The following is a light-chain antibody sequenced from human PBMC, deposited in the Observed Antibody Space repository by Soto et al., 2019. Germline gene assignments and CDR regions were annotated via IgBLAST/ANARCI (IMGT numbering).Light chain of an antibody. CDR3: CSYTTTTTWV. Sequence: QSVLTQPASVSGSPGQSITISCTGTSSDVGAYNYVSWYRQYPGTAPKLLIYEVNNRPLGVSDRFSGSKSGNTASLTISGLQAEDEAAYYCCSYTTTTTWVFGGGTKVTVL. V-gene: IGLV2-14*01. CDR2: EVN. J-gene: IGLJ3*02. CDR1: SSDVGAYNY.